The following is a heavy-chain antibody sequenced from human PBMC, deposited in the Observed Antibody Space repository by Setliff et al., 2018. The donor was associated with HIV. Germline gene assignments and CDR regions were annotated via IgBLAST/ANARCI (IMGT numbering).Heavy chain of an antibody. J-gene: IGHJ4*02. CDR1: GFTFSSYA. CDR3: TKERVVLPTAPLTPHY. V-gene: IGHV3-23*01. CDR2: ISGSGSST. D-gene: IGHD2-2*01. Sequence: PGGSLRLSCAASGFTFSSYAMSWVRQAPGKGLEWVSAISGSGSSTNYADSVRGRFTISRDNSKNTLFLQMNSLRAEDTAVYYCTKERVVLPTAPLTPHYWGQGTLVTVSS.